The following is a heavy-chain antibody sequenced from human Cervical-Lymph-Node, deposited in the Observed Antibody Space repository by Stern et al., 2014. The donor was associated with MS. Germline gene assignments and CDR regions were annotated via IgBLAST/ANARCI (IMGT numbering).Heavy chain of an antibody. CDR3: VRDLNSGYFDY. Sequence: VQLLESGGGVVQPGRSLRLSCAASGFTFSVYGMHWVRQAPGEGLEWVAVIGHDGSVTHYVESVKGRFTISRDNSRNTLSLQMDSLRGDDTAIYYCVRDLNSGYFDYWGQGALVTVSS. V-gene: IGHV3-33*08. D-gene: IGHD6-19*01. CDR2: IGHDGSVT. J-gene: IGHJ4*02. CDR1: GFTFSVYG.